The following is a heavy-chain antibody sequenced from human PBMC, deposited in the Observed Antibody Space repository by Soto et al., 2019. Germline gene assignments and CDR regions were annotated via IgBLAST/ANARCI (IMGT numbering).Heavy chain of an antibody. J-gene: IGHJ4*02. D-gene: IGHD3-22*01. CDR1: GGTFSTYT. CDR2: IIPFVGTT. Sequence: QVQLVQSGAEVKKPGSSVKVSCKASGGTFSTYTFSWVRQAPGQGLEWMGRIIPFVGTTNYAQKFQGRVTTTADKSTSTAYMELSNLRSDDTALYYCAREDYYDYYFDYWGQGTLVTVTS. V-gene: IGHV1-69*08. CDR3: AREDYYDYYFDY.